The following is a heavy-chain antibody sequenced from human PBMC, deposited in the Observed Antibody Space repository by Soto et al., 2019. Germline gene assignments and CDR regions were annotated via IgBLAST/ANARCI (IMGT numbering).Heavy chain of an antibody. D-gene: IGHD3-10*01. CDR2: IIPIFGTA. V-gene: IGHV1-69*13. J-gene: IGHJ6*02. Sequence: ASVKVSCKASGGTFSSYAISWVRQAPGQGLEWMGGIIPIFGTANYAQKFQGRVTITADESTSTAYMELSSLRSEDTAVYYCARDRKVGYYGSGSYYYPMDVWGQGTTVTVS. CDR3: ARDRKVGYYGSGSYYYPMDV. CDR1: GGTFSSYA.